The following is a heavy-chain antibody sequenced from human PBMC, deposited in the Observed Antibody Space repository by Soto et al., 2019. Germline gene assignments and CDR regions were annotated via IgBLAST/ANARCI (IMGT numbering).Heavy chain of an antibody. V-gene: IGHV1-69*12. CDR1: GGTFSNYG. CDR2: IVPIFGA. Sequence: QVQLVQSGAEVKKPGFTGNVSCKSSGGTFSNYGFSWVRQAPGQGLECMGVIVPIFGAEHPQKFQGRVTITADESTNTVFMELRGLRSEDTAVYYCARGGSDYEGSGYYQGHVWGQGTTVTVSS. D-gene: IGHD3-22*01. J-gene: IGHJ6*02. CDR3: ARGGSDYEGSGYYQGHV.